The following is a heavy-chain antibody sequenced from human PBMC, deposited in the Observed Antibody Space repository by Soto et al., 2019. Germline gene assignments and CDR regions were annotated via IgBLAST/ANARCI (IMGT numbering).Heavy chain of an antibody. Sequence: QVQLQESGPGLVKPSGTLSLTCAVSSGCISSSNWWSWVRQPPGKGLEWIGEIYHSGSTNYNPSLKSRVTTSVDKSKNQFSLKLSSVTAADTAVYYCARSAYDYIWGSYRPHDAFDIWGQGTMVTVSS. CDR3: ARSAYDYIWGSYRPHDAFDI. V-gene: IGHV4-4*02. CDR1: SGCISSSNW. D-gene: IGHD3-16*02. CDR2: IYHSGST. J-gene: IGHJ3*02.